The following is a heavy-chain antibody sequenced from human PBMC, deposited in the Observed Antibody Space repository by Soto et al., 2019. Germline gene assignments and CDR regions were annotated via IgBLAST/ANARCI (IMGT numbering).Heavy chain of an antibody. V-gene: IGHV3-23*01. J-gene: IGHJ4*02. D-gene: IGHD6-19*01. Sequence: EVQLLESGGSLVQPGGSLRLSCAASGFTFTNYAMSWVRQAPGKGLEWVSTISGSGGSTYYAVSVKGRFIISRDNSKNPLYLQMNGVSAEDTAVYYCAKRGRGAVAFDYWGQGTLVTVSS. CDR2: ISGSGGST. CDR3: AKRGRGAVAFDY. CDR1: GFTFTNYA.